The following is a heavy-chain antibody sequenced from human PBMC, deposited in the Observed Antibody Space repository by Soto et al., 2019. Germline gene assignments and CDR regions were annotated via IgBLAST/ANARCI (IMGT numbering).Heavy chain of an antibody. CDR3: ARGRTGAGLLRGQRYVDY. D-gene: IGHD6-13*01. CDR2: LSGYTGDT. Sequence: QVQLVQSGAEVKKPGASVKVSCKTSGYTFTNFAISWVRQAPGQGRGWVGGLSGYTGDTNSAQKLQGRVTMTTDTSTSTAYRELRSLRSDDTAVDYCARGRTGAGLLRGQRYVDYWGQGTRVTVSA. V-gene: IGHV1-18*01. CDR1: GYTFTNFA. J-gene: IGHJ4*02.